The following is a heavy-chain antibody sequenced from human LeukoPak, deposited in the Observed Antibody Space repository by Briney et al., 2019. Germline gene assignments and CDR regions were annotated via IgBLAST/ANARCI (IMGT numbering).Heavy chain of an antibody. CDR1: GVTFSNYW. V-gene: IGHV3-7*01. CDR2: IKEDGSDK. CDR3: VLVNSMDY. D-gene: IGHD2/OR15-2a*01. Sequence: GGSLRLSCVVSGVTFSNYWMSWVHQAPGKGLEWVASIKEDGSDKYHVGSVRGRFTISRDNAKTSLYLQMNSLRVEDTAIYYCVLVNSMDYWGQGTLVTVSS. J-gene: IGHJ4*02.